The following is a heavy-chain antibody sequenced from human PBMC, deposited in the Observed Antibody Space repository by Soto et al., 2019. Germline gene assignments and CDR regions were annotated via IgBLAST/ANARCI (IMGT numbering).Heavy chain of an antibody. Sequence: QEQLVESGGGVVQPGRSLTLSCVASGFTFSSDAMHWVRRAPGKGLEWVAFIWNDGSNKYYADSVKGRFTISRDNSDNTLYLQMNSLRAEHTAVYFCARGPGGSGYAFHTWGQGTMVTVSP. V-gene: IGHV3-33*01. CDR3: ARGPGGSGYAFHT. D-gene: IGHD3-10*01. CDR1: GFTFSSDA. J-gene: IGHJ3*02. CDR2: IWNDGSNK.